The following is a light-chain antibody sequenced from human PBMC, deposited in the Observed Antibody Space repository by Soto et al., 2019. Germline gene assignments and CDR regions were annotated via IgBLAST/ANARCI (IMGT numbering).Light chain of an antibody. V-gene: IGLV1-47*01. CDR3: ATWDDSLNCFYV. J-gene: IGLJ1*01. CDR2: RNN. CDR1: TSNIGSNY. Sequence: VLTQPPSASGTPGQGVTISCSGSTSNIGSNYVYWYQQLPGTAPKLLIYRNNQRPSGVPDRFSGSKSGTSASLSISVLRSDDEADYFCATWDDSLNCFYVFGTGTKVTVL.